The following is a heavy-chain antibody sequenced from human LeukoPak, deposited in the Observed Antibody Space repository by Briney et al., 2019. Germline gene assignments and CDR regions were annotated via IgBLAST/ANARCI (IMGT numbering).Heavy chain of an antibody. D-gene: IGHD3-22*01. CDR1: GYSFTSYW. CDR2: IYPGDSDT. Sequence: GESLQISCRGSGYSFTSYWIGWVRQMPGKGLEWMGIIYPGDSDTRYSPSFQGQVTISADKSISTAYLQWSSPKASDTAMYYCARRYSSGYYYETPRYDYWGQGTLVTVSS. V-gene: IGHV5-51*01. CDR3: ARRYSSGYYYETPRYDY. J-gene: IGHJ4*02.